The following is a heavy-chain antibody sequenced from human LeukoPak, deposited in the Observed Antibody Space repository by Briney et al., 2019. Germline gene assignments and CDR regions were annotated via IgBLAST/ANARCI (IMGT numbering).Heavy chain of an antibody. CDR2: ISSSSSYI. V-gene: IGHV3-21*01. CDR3: ARDRITMVRGVPDY. D-gene: IGHD3-10*01. CDR1: GFTFSSYS. Sequence: GGSLRLSCAASGFTFSSYSMNWVRQAPGKGLEWVSSISSSSSYIYYADSVKGRFTISRDNAKNSLYLQMNSLRAEDTAVYYCARDRITMVRGVPDYWGQGTLVTVSS. J-gene: IGHJ4*02.